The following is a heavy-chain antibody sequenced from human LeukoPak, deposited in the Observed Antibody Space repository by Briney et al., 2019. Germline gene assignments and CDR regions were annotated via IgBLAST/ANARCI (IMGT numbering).Heavy chain of an antibody. CDR2: ISWNSNTK. CDR1: GFDFDDYA. CDR3: AKDIVGSAMTGIDY. D-gene: IGHD1-14*01. J-gene: IGHJ4*02. Sequence: GGSLRLSCAASGFDFDDYAMRWVRQAPGKGLEWVSGISWNSNTKGYADSVKGRFTISRDNAKHSLYLQMDSLRPEDTALYYCAKDIVGSAMTGIDYWGQGTLVTVSS. V-gene: IGHV3-9*01.